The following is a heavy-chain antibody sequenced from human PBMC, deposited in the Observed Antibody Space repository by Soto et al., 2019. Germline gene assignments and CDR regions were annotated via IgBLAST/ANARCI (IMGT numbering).Heavy chain of an antibody. CDR1: GYTFTAYY. CDR3: ARGYTSGWTFDF. CDR2: INPKFGDT. Sequence: QVQLVQSGAEVKEPGDSVRVSCEASGYTFTAYYIHWVRQAPGQGLEWMGWINPKFGDTTYAQDFQGRVSMTRDMSISTVYMELSRLTSDDTAIYYCARGYTSGWTFDFWGRGTLVTVSS. J-gene: IGHJ4*02. V-gene: IGHV1-2*02. D-gene: IGHD6-19*01.